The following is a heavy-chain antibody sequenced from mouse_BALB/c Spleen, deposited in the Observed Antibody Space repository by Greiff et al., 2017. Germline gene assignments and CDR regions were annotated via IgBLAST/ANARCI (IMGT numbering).Heavy chain of an antibody. CDR1: GDSITSGY. Sequence: ESGPSLVKPSQTLSLTCSVTGDSITSGYWNWIRKFPGNKLEYMGYISYSGSTYYNPSLKSRISITRDTSKNQYYLQLNSVTTEDTATYYCARYKEGYGNPFAYWGQGTLVTVSA. CDR3: ARYKEGYGNPFAY. CDR2: ISYSGST. V-gene: IGHV3-8*02. D-gene: IGHD2-1*01. J-gene: IGHJ3*01.